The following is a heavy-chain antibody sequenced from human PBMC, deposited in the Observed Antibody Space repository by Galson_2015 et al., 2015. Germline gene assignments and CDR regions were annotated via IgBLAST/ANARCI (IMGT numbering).Heavy chain of an antibody. CDR2: IYPGNSDT. J-gene: IGHJ4*02. CDR3: ARHYYGSGSYYLDS. CDR1: GYSFTNYW. D-gene: IGHD3-10*01. Sequence: QSGAEVKKPGESPKISCEGSGYSFTNYWLAWVRQMPGKGLEWMGIIYPGNSDTRYSPSFQGQVTISADKSSSTAYLQWSSLKASDTALYYCARHYYGSGSYYLDSWGQGTLVTVSS. V-gene: IGHV5-51*01.